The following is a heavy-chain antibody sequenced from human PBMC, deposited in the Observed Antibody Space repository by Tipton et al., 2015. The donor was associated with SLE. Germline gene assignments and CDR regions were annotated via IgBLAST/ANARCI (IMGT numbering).Heavy chain of an antibody. J-gene: IGHJ3*02. Sequence: LRLSCTVSGGSISSGGYYWSWIRQHPGKGLEWIGYIYYSGRTYYNPSLKSRVTISVDTSKNQFSLKLSSVTAADTAVYYCAQWLGDAFDIWGQGTMVTVSS. CDR2: IYYSGRT. CDR1: GGSISSGGYY. V-gene: IGHV4-31*03. CDR3: AQWLGDAFDI. D-gene: IGHD6-19*01.